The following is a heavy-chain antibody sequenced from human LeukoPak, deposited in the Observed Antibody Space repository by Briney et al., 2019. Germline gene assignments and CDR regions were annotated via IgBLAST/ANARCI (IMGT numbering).Heavy chain of an antibody. D-gene: IGHD3-22*01. V-gene: IGHV3-23*01. CDR1: GFTFSSYA. CDR3: AKSRSSGYHYYFDY. Sequence: GGSLRLSCAASGFTFSSYAMGWVRQAPGKGLEWVSAISGSGGSTYYADSVKGRFTISRDNSKNTLYLQMNSLRAEDTAVYYCAKSRSSGYHYYFDYWGQGTLVTVSS. J-gene: IGHJ4*02. CDR2: ISGSGGST.